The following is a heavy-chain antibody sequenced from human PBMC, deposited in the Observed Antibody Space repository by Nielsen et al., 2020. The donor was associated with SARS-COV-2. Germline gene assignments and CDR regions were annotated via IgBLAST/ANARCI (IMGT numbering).Heavy chain of an antibody. CDR1: GYTFTGYY. D-gene: IGHD3-16*02. J-gene: IGHJ4*02. CDR2: INPNSGGT. V-gene: IGHV1-2*02. Sequence: ASVKVSCKASGYTFTGYYIHWVRQAPGQGLEWMGWINPNSGGTNYAQKFQGRLTMTRNTSISTAYMELSSLRSEDTAVYYCARGRESYDYVWGSYRYRGYYFDYWGQGTLVTVSS. CDR3: ARGRESYDYVWGSYRYRGYYFDY.